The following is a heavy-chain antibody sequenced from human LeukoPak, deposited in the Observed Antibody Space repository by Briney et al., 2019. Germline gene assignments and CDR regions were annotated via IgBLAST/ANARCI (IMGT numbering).Heavy chain of an antibody. Sequence: SETLSLTCTVSGGSISSYYWSWIRQPPGKGLEWIGYIYYSGSTNYNPSLKSRVTISVDTSKNQFSLKLSSVTAADTAVYYCARHKISGYDFYGPADYWGQGTLVTVSS. CDR2: IYYSGST. V-gene: IGHV4-59*08. D-gene: IGHD5-12*01. J-gene: IGHJ4*02. CDR1: GGSISSYY. CDR3: ARHKISGYDFYGPADY.